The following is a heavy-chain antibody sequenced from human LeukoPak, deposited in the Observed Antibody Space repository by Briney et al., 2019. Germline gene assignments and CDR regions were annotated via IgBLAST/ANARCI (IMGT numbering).Heavy chain of an antibody. Sequence: SETLSLTCAVYGGSFSGYYWSWIRQPPGKGLEWIGEINHSGSTNYNPSLKSRVTISVDTSKNQFSLKLSSVTAADTAVYYCATHQGDFDYWGQGTLVTVSS. CDR2: INHSGST. J-gene: IGHJ4*02. CDR3: ATHQGDFDY. D-gene: IGHD2-2*01. V-gene: IGHV4-34*01. CDR1: GGSFSGYY.